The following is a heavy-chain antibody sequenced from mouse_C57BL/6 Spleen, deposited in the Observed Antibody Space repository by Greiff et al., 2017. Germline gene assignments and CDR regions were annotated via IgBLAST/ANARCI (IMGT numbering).Heavy chain of an antibody. D-gene: IGHD2-3*01. V-gene: IGHV1-19*01. CDR1: GYTFTDYY. J-gene: IGHJ4*01. Sequence: EVQLQQSGPVLVKPGASVKMSCKASGYTFTDYYMNWVKQSHGKSLEWIGVINPYNGGTSYNQKFKGKATLTVDKSSSTAYMELNSLTSEDSAVYYCASLYDYDVMDYWGQGTSVTVSS. CDR3: ASLYDYDVMDY. CDR2: INPYNGGT.